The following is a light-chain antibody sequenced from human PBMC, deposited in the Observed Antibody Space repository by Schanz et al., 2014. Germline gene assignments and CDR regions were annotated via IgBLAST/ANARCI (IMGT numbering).Light chain of an antibody. J-gene: IGLJ3*02. V-gene: IGLV2-8*01. CDR3: SSYTSTSTLEL. CDR1: SNDIGRYDF. Sequence: QSALTQPPSASGSLGQSVTISCTGTSNDIGRYDFVSWYQQHPGKAPKLMIYAVNKRPSGVPDRFSGSKSGNTASLTISGLQAEDEADYYCSSYTSTSTLELFGGGTKLTVL. CDR2: AVN.